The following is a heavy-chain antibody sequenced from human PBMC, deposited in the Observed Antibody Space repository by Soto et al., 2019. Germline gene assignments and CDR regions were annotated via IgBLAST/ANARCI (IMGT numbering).Heavy chain of an antibody. V-gene: IGHV3-9*01. D-gene: IGHD1-1*01. CDR1: GVNFDDYA. CDR2: ISWNGAYI. CDR3: TRDIFRTITTIDY. J-gene: IGHJ4*02. Sequence: EVQLVESGGGLVQPGRSLRLSCAASGVNFDDYAMNWVRQAPGKGLEWVSGISWNGAYIGYADSVKGRFTISRDNAKNSLTIKMNRLRPEDTALYYCTRDIFRTITTIDYWGQGTLVTVSS.